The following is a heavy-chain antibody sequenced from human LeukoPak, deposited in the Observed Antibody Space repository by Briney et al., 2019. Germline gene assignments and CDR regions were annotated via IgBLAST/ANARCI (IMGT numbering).Heavy chain of an antibody. J-gene: IGHJ4*02. D-gene: IGHD1-26*01. Sequence: GASLKVSFKASGYTFTSYYVHWVRQAPGQGLEWMGIIIPSGGGTNYAQKFQGRVTMTRDTSTSTVFMELSSLGSEDTAVYYCVREYRGGFWDYWGQGTLVTVSS. V-gene: IGHV1-46*01. CDR3: VREYRGGFWDY. CDR1: GYTFTSYY. CDR2: IIPSGGGT.